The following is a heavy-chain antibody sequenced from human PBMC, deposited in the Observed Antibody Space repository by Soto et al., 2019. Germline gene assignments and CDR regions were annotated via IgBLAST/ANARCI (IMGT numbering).Heavy chain of an antibody. CDR1: GGSISSYY. CDR2: IYYSGST. D-gene: IGHD6-13*01. J-gene: IGHJ4*02. CDR3: AREGIAAAGTGLSGSSA. V-gene: IGHV4-59*12. Sequence: SETLSLTCTVSGGSISSYYWSWIRQPPGKGLEWIGYIYYSGSTNYNPSLKSRVTISVDTSKNQFSLKLSSVTAADTAVYYCAREGIAAAGTGLSGSSAWGQGTLVTVSS.